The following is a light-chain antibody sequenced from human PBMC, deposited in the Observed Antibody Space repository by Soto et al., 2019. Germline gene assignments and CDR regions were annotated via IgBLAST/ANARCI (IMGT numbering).Light chain of an antibody. CDR3: QSYDSSLSEVV. CDR2: GNS. J-gene: IGLJ2*01. Sequence: QAVVTQPPSVSGAPGQRVTISCTGRSSNIGAGYDVHWYQQLPGTAPKLLIYGNSNRPSGVPDRFSGSKSGTSASLAITGLQAEDEADYYCQSYDSSLSEVVFGGGTKLTVL. V-gene: IGLV1-40*01. CDR1: SSNIGAGYD.